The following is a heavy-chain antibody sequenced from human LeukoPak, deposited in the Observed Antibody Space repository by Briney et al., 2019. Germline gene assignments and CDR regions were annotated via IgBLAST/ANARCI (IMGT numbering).Heavy chain of an antibody. CDR3: ARDSQRYDYVWGTYFGSWFDP. CDR2: IYSTGST. D-gene: IGHD3-16*01. V-gene: IGHV4-31*03. J-gene: IGHJ5*02. CDR1: GVSVTSGGYY. Sequence: SETLSLTCTVSGVSVTSGGYYWIWIRQSPGRGLEWIGYIYSTGSTSYNPSLKSRVMLSVDTSQNHFSLRLSSVTAADTAVYYCARDSQRYDYVWGTYFGSWFDPWGQGTLVTVSS.